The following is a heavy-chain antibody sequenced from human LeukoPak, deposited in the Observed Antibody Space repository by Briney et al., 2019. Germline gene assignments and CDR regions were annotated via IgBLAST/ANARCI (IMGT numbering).Heavy chain of an antibody. CDR3: ARDRLYYEVAFDI. CDR1: GFTFSSYS. D-gene: IGHD3-22*01. J-gene: IGHJ3*02. CDR2: ISSSSSTI. Sequence: GGSLRLSCAASGFTFSSYSMNWVRQAPGKGLEWVSYISSSSSTIYYADSVKGRFTISRDNAKNSLYLQMNSLRAEDTAVYYCARDRLYYEVAFDIWGQGTMVTVSS. V-gene: IGHV3-48*01.